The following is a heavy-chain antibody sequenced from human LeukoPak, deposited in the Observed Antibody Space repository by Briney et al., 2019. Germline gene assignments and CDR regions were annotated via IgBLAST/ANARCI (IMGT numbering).Heavy chain of an antibody. CDR3: ARGLRFLEWLPTYYYGMDV. CDR1: GYTFTSYD. J-gene: IGHJ6*02. V-gene: IGHV1-8*01. CDR2: MNPNSGNT. D-gene: IGHD3-3*01. Sequence: ASVKVSCKASGYTFTSYDINWVRQATGQGLGWMGWMNPNSGNTGYAQKFQGRVTMTRNTSISTAYMELSSLRSEDTAVYYCARGLRFLEWLPTYYYGMDVWGQGTTVTVSS.